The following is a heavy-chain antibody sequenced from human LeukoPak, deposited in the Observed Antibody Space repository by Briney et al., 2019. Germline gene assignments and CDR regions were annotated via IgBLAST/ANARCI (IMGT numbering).Heavy chain of an antibody. D-gene: IGHD6-13*01. V-gene: IGHV3-30*04. J-gene: IGHJ4*02. Sequence: GWSLRLSCAASGFTFSSYAMHWVRQAPGKGLEWVAVISYDGSNKYYADSVKGRFTISRDNSKNTLYLQMNSLRAEDTAVYYCARQYSSSWYLDYWGQGTLVTVAS. CDR1: GFTFSSYA. CDR2: ISYDGSNK. CDR3: ARQYSSSWYLDY.